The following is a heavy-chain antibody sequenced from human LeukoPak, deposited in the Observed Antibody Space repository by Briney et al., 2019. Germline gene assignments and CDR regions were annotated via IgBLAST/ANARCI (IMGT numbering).Heavy chain of an antibody. J-gene: IGHJ6*02. CDR1: SDYITSYY. CDR3: ARQRTAPPIYEYYGMDV. Sequence: SETLSLTCTVSSDYITSYYWSWIRQPPGKGLEWVGYISYSGTPTYNPSFRDRVTISLDTSKTHFSLRLSSVTAADTAVYYCARQRTAPPIYEYYGMDVWGQGTTVTVSS. CDR2: ISYSGTP. V-gene: IGHV4-59*08. D-gene: IGHD3-9*01.